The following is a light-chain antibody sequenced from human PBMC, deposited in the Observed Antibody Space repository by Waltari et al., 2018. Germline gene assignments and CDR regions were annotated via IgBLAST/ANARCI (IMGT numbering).Light chain of an antibody. CDR1: TSNIGNYY. J-gene: IGLJ1*01. CDR3: GTWDSSLDSYV. V-gene: IGLV1-51*01. CDR2: DTS. Sequence: QSVLTQPPSVSAAPGQKVTVSCSGTTSNIGNYYVSWYQHLPGTAPKLLIFDTSQRPSGIPERFSGSKSGTSATLGITGLQTGDEADYYCGTWDSSLDSYVFGSWSKVTVL.